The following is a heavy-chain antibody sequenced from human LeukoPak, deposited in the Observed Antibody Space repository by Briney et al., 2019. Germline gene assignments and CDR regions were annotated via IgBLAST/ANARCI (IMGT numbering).Heavy chain of an antibody. CDR3: ARAAGYSSGWRLDY. CDR2: IIPIFGTA. CDR1: GYTFTSYG. J-gene: IGHJ4*02. Sequence: ASVKVSCKASGYTFTSYGISWVRQAPGQGLEWMGGIIPIFGTANYAQKFQGRVTITADESTSTAYMELSSLRSEDTAVYYCARAAGYSSGWRLDYWGQGTLVTVSS. V-gene: IGHV1-69*13. D-gene: IGHD6-19*01.